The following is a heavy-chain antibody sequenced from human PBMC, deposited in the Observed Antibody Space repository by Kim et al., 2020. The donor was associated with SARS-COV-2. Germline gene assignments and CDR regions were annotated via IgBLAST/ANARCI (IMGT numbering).Heavy chain of an antibody. CDR2: IYYSGST. V-gene: IGHV4-61*01. CDR3: ARDQWGEQQLYGMDV. CDR1: GGSVSSGSYY. Sequence: SETLSLTCTVSGGSVSSGSYYWSWIRQPPGKGLEWIGYIYYSGSTNYNPSLKSRVTISVDTSKNQFSLKLSSVTAADTAVYYCARDQWGEQQLYGMDVWGQGTTVTVSS. D-gene: IGHD6-13*01. J-gene: IGHJ6*02.